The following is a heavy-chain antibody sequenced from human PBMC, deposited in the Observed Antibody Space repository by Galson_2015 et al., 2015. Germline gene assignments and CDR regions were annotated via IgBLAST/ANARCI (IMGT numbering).Heavy chain of an antibody. D-gene: IGHD3-10*01. J-gene: IGHJ4*02. Sequence: SLRLSCAASGFSFSGSAVHWVRQASGKGLEWVGRIRSTTDSYATAYAASVKGGFTISRDDSKNTAYLQMYSLKTEDTAVYYCTRRGSGDTPLPLDYWGQGTLVTVSS. V-gene: IGHV3-73*01. CDR3: TRRGSGDTPLPLDY. CDR1: GFSFSGSA. CDR2: IRSTTDSYAT.